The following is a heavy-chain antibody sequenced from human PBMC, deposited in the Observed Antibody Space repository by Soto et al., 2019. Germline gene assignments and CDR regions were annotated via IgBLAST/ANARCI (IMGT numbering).Heavy chain of an antibody. J-gene: IGHJ4*02. V-gene: IGHV1-69*08. D-gene: IGHD5-12*01. Sequence: QVQLVQSGAEVKKPGSSVKVSCKASGGTFSSYTINWVRQAPGQGLEWMGRIIPILGIVNYAQKFQGRVTITADKSTSTAYMELSSLRSEGTAVYYCARDLEANLGLFDYWGQGTLVTVSS. CDR1: GGTFSSYT. CDR2: IIPILGIV. CDR3: ARDLEANLGLFDY.